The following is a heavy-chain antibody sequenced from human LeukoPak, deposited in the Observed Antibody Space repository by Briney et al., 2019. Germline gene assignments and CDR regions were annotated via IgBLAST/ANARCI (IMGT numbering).Heavy chain of an antibody. CDR2: INHSGST. D-gene: IGHD3-10*01. CDR3: ASLWFGENPFDY. Sequence: PSETLSLTCAVYGGSFSGYYWSWIRQPPGKGLEWIGEINHSGSTNYNPSLKSRVTISVDTSKNQFSLKLSSVTAADTAVYYCASLWFGENPFDYWGQGTLVTVSS. CDR1: GGSFSGYY. V-gene: IGHV4-34*01. J-gene: IGHJ4*02.